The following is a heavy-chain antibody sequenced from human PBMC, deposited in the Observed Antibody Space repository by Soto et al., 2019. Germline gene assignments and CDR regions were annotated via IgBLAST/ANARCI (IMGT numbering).Heavy chain of an antibody. D-gene: IGHD3-9*01. CDR3: ARVRLSYYDILSQFDY. Sequence: QVQLQESGPGLVKPSQTLSLTCTVSGGSISSGGYYWSWIRQHPGKGLEWIGYIYYSGSTYYNPSLKSRVTISVDTSKNQFSLKLSSVTAADTAVYYCARVRLSYYDILSQFDYWGQGTLVTVSS. V-gene: IGHV4-31*03. CDR2: IYYSGST. J-gene: IGHJ4*02. CDR1: GGSISSGGYY.